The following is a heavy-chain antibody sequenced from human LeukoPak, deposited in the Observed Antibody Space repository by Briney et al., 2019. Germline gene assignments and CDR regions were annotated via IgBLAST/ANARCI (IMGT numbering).Heavy chain of an antibody. V-gene: IGHV4-59*08. CDR3: ARHITGTTFTFDP. CDR1: GGSISSYY. J-gene: IGHJ5*02. CDR2: IYYSGST. D-gene: IGHD1-7*01. Sequence: PSETLSLTCTVSGGSISSYYWSWIRQPPGKGLERIGYIYYSGSTNYNPSLKSRVTISVDTSKNQFSLKLSSVTAADTAVYYCARHITGTTFTFDPWGQGTLVTVSS.